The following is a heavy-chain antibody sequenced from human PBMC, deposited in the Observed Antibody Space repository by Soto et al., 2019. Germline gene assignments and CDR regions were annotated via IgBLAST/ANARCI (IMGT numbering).Heavy chain of an antibody. CDR3: AHEIRRYSNDAFDI. D-gene: IGHD1-1*01. V-gene: IGHV2-5*02. CDR1: GFSLRTSGVG. Sequence: QITLKESGPTLVKPTQTLTLTCTFSGFSLRTSGVGVGWIRQPPGKALEWLALIYWDDVKYYSPSLKSRLTITKHTSKNTVVLTTTDMDPVDTATYYCAHEIRRYSNDAFDIWGQGTMVTVSS. CDR2: IYWDDVK. J-gene: IGHJ3*02.